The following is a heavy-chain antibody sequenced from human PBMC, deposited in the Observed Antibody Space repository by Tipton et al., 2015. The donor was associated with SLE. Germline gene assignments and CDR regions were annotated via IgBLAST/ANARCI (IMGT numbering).Heavy chain of an antibody. V-gene: IGHV4-39*07. D-gene: IGHD3-3*01. CDR2: VFYGGRY. Sequence: TLSLTCTVSNGSITSLYDYWGWVRQPPGKGLEWLGSVFYGGRYYYNASLRSRVTISVDTVKTQVSLKLTSVTAADTAMFYCASGTLEWSHEPDYWGQGTLVTVSS. CDR1: NGSITSLYDY. CDR3: ASGTLEWSHEPDY. J-gene: IGHJ4*02.